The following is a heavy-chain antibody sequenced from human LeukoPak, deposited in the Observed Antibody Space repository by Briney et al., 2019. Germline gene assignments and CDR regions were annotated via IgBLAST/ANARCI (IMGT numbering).Heavy chain of an antibody. CDR1: GGSFSGCY. CDR3: ARGLYYDSSGYQPVFDY. Sequence: SETLSLTCAVYGGSFSGCYWSWIRQPPGKGLEWIGEINHSGSTNYNPSLKSRVTISVDTSKNQFSLKLSSVTAADTAVYYCARGLYYDSSGYQPVFDYWGQGTLVTVSS. V-gene: IGHV4-34*01. D-gene: IGHD3-22*01. CDR2: INHSGST. J-gene: IGHJ4*02.